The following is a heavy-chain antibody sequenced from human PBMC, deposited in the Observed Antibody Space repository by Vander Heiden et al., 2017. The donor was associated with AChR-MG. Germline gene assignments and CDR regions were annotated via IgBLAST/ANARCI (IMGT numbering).Heavy chain of an antibody. CDR2: IYGDGTT. V-gene: IGHV3-66*01. D-gene: IGHD4-17*01. CDR3: AREIFGDYDAFDV. CDR1: GLSVSNYY. Sequence: EVQLVESGGDLVQPGESLRVSCVGSGLSVSNYYMNWVRQAPGQGLEWVSVIYGDGTTYYADSVKDRFTISRDIVENTVFLQMNSLRAEDTAVYYCAREIFGDYDAFDVWGQGTLGTVSS. J-gene: IGHJ3*01.